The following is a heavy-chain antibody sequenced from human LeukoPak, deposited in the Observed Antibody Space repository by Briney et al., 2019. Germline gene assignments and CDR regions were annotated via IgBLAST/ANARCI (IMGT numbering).Heavy chain of an antibody. CDR1: GGSISSYY. D-gene: IGHD3-10*02. CDR3: ARLGYDFRGFTHDY. CDR2: IYTSGST. Sequence: PSETLSLTCTVSGGSISSYYWSWIRQPAGKGLEWIGRIYTSGSTNYNPSLKSRVTMSVDTSKNQFSLKLSSVTAADTAVYYCARLGYDFRGFTHDYWGQGTLVTVSS. V-gene: IGHV4-4*07. J-gene: IGHJ4*02.